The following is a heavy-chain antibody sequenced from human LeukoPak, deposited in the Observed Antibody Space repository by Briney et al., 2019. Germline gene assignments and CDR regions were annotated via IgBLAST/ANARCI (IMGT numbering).Heavy chain of an antibody. J-gene: IGHJ4*02. CDR3: AKGSRKTTVTDFDC. Sequence: GGSLRLSCEASGFTFSSSAMSWVRQAPGKGLEWVSAISGSAGSTYYADSVKGRFTISRDNSKNTLYLQMNSLRVEDTAVYYCAKGSRKTTVTDFDCWGQGALVTVSS. CDR1: GFTFSSSA. CDR2: ISGSAGST. D-gene: IGHD4-17*01. V-gene: IGHV3-23*01.